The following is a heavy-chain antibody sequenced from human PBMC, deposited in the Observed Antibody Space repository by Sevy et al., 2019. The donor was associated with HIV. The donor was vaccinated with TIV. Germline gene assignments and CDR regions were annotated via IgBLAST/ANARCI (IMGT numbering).Heavy chain of an antibody. CDR1: GFSVSSSY. CDR2: IYSGGDT. J-gene: IGHJ6*02. Sequence: GGSLRLSCAASGFSVSSSYMSWVRQAPGKGLEWVSVIYSGGDTYYADSVKGRFTISRDKSKNTLYLQMSGLRAEDTAVYYCGRDDYTNYYHYGMDVWGQGTTVTVSS. V-gene: IGHV3-53*01. D-gene: IGHD4-4*01. CDR3: GRDDYTNYYHYGMDV.